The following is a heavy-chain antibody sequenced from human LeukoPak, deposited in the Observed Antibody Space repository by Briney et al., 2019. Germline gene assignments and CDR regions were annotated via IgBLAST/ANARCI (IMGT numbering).Heavy chain of an antibody. Sequence: PSETLSLTCAVYGGSFSGYYWSWIRQPPGKGLEWIGEINHSGSTNYNPSLKSRVTISVDTSKNQFSLKLSSVTAADTAVYYCARGIAAAEAWGQGTLATVSS. CDR1: GGSFSGYY. D-gene: IGHD6-13*01. CDR2: INHSGST. CDR3: ARGIAAAEA. J-gene: IGHJ4*02. V-gene: IGHV4-34*01.